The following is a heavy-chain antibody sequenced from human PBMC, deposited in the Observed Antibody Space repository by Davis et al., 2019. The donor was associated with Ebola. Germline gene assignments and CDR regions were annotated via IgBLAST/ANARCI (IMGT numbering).Heavy chain of an antibody. CDR2: IKQDGSEK. J-gene: IGHJ4*02. CDR1: GFAFYSFA. D-gene: IGHD6-6*01. Sequence: GESLKISCAASGFAFYSFAMSWVRQAPGKGLEWVANIKQDGSEKYYVDSVKGRFTISRDNAKNSLYLQMNSLRAEDTAVYYCARDRIAALDYWGQGTLVTVSS. CDR3: ARDRIAALDY. V-gene: IGHV3-7*01.